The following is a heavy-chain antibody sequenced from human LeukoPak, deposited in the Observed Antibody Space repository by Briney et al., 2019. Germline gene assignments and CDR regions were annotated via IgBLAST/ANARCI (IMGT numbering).Heavy chain of an antibody. CDR1: GFTFSSYW. D-gene: IGHD3-9*01. CDR3: ARGVDSAIDW. Sequence: GGSLRLSCAASGFTFSSYWMNWVRQAPGKGLEWVANINGDGRDKYYVGSVRGRFTISRDNADNALYLQMDSLRGDDTALYYCARGVDSAIDWWGQGTLVTVSS. CDR2: INGDGRDK. V-gene: IGHV3-7*01. J-gene: IGHJ4*02.